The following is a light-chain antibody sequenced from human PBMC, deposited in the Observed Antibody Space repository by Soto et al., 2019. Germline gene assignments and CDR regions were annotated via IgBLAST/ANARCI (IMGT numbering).Light chain of an antibody. CDR2: EVN. CDR1: NSDVSAYDS. CDR3: SSYGGYNNVL. Sequence: QSALTQPPSASGSPGQSVAISCTGTNSDVSAYDSVSWYQHHPGKAPKLLIYEVNKRPSGVPDRFSASKFGNTASLTVSGLQAADEADYYCSSYGGYNNVLFGGGTKLTVL. V-gene: IGLV2-8*01. J-gene: IGLJ3*02.